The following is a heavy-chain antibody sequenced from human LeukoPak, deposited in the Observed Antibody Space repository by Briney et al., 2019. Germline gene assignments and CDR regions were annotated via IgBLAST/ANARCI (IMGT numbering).Heavy chain of an antibody. CDR3: AAEGRPLDILTGYYSYGMDV. CDR2: IVVGSGNT. D-gene: IGHD3-9*01. J-gene: IGHJ6*02. CDR1: GFTFTSSA. V-gene: IGHV1-58*02. Sequence: SVKVSCKASGFTFTSSAMQWVRQARGQRLEWIGWIVVGSGNTNYAQKFQERVTITRDMSTSTAYMELSSLRTEDTAVYYCAAEGRPLDILTGYYSYGMDVWGQGTTVTVSS.